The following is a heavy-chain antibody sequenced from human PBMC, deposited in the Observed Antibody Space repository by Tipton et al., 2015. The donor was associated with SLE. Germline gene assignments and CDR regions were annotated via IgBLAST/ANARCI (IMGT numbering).Heavy chain of an antibody. CDR3: ARVEVPGYYYGMDV. CDR2: INHSGST. Sequence: TLSLTCSIYGGSFSGYHWSWIRQPPGKGLEWIGEINHSGSTNYNPSLKSRVTISVDTSKNQFSLKLSSATAADTAVYYCARVEVPGYYYGMDVWGQGTTVTVSS. V-gene: IGHV4-34*01. CDR1: GGSFSGYH. D-gene: IGHD5-24*01. J-gene: IGHJ6*02.